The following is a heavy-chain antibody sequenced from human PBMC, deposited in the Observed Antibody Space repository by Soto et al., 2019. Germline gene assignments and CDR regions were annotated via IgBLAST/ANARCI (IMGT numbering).Heavy chain of an antibody. CDR2: IIPIFGTA. V-gene: IGHV1-69*13. CDR1: GGTFSSYA. D-gene: IGHD2-15*01. CDR3: ARDRYYCSGGSCYRGGAFDI. Sequence: ASVKVSCKASGGTFSSYAISWVRQAPGQGLEWMGGIIPIFGTANYAQKFQGRVTITADESTSTAYMELSSLRSEDTAVYYCARDRYYCSGGSCYRGGAFDIWG. J-gene: IGHJ3*02.